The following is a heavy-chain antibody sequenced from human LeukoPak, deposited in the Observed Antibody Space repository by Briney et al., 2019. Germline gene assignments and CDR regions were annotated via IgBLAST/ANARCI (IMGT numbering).Heavy chain of an antibody. CDR1: GFTFSSYW. CDR2: IKEEGSGK. CDR3: ARIYHDSSGYRHFDY. D-gene: IGHD3-22*01. V-gene: IGHV3-7*02. Sequence: PGGSLRLSCAASGFTFSSYWMSWVRQAPGKGLEWVANIKEEGSGKYYVDSVKGRFTISRDNAKNSLYLQMNSLRAEDTAVYYCARIYHDSSGYRHFDYWGQGTLVTVSS. J-gene: IGHJ4*02.